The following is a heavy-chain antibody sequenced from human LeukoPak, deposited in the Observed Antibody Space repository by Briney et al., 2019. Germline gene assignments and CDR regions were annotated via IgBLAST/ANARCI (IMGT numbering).Heavy chain of an antibody. CDR1: GFTFSNAW. CDR2: IKSKTDGGTT. CDR3: TSAGGSYYFID. J-gene: IGHJ4*02. V-gene: IGHV3-15*01. D-gene: IGHD1-26*01. Sequence: GGSLRLSCAASGFTFSNAWMSWVRQAPGKGLEWVGRIKSKTDGGTTDYAAPVKGRFAISRDDSKNTLYLQMNSLKTEDTAVYYCTSAGGSYYFIDWGQGTLVTVSS.